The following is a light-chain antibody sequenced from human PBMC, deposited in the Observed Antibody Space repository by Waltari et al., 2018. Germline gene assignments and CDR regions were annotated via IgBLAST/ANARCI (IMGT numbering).Light chain of an antibody. CDR3: QQINSFPIT. J-gene: IGKJ5*01. CDR2: GAS. Sequence: DIQMTQSPSSVSASVGDRVTITCRASQGINNNIAWSQQKPGKAPSLLIYGASSLQTGVPSRFRDSGSGTGFTLTISSLQPEDFATYYCQQINSFPITFGQGTRLEIK. CDR1: QGINNN. V-gene: IGKV1-12*01.